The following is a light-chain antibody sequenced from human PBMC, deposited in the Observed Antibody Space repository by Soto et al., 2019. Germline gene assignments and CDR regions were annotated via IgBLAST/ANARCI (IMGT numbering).Light chain of an antibody. V-gene: IGKV3-15*01. CDR1: QSVGGD. Sequence: EIVMTQSPVTLSVSPGERATLSCRASQSVGGDLAWYQQIPGQAPRLLIYGAVTRATGVAARFSGGGSGTEFTLTFDSLQSEDLASYYCQQYYAWPRTFGQGIKLEI. CDR3: QQYYAWPRT. CDR2: GAV. J-gene: IGKJ2*01.